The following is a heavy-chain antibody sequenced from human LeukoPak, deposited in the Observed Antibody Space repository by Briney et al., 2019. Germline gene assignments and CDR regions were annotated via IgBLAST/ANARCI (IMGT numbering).Heavy chain of an antibody. Sequence: AASVKVSCKASGYTFTGYYLHWVRQAPGQGLEWMGWINPNSGTTNYAQKFQGRVTVTGDTSISTAYMELSSLESDDTAVYYCARDLMTTPTWDFDYWGQGTLVTVAS. V-gene: IGHV1-2*02. CDR2: INPNSGTT. CDR1: GYTFTGYY. CDR3: ARDLMTTPTWDFDY. J-gene: IGHJ4*02. D-gene: IGHD3-16*01.